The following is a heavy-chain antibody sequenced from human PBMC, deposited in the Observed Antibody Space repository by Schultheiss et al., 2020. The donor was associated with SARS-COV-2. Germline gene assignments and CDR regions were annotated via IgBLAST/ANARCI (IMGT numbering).Heavy chain of an antibody. CDR2: ISTYNANT. D-gene: IGHD2-8*01. CDR1: GYTFTSYG. V-gene: IGHV1-18*01. CDR3: ARDHCANGVCEAFDI. Sequence: ASVKVSCKASGYTFTSYGISWVRQAPGQGLEWMGWISTYNANTNYAQKLQGRVTMTTDTFTSTAYMEVRSLRSDDTAVYYCARDHCANGVCEAFDIWGQGTMVTVSS. J-gene: IGHJ3*02.